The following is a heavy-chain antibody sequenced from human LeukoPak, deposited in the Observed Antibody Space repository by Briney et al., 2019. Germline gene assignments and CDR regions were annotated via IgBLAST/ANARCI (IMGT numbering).Heavy chain of an antibody. D-gene: IGHD5-24*01. J-gene: IGHJ4*02. CDR1: GGSFSGYY. CDR3: ARQGDGYKCDY. V-gene: IGHV4-34*01. CDR2: INHSGST. Sequence: SETLSLTCAVYGGSFSGYYWSWIRQPPGKGLEWIGEINHSGSTNYNPSLKSRVTISVGTSKNQFSLKLSSVTAADTAVYYCARQGDGYKCDYWGQGTVVTVSS.